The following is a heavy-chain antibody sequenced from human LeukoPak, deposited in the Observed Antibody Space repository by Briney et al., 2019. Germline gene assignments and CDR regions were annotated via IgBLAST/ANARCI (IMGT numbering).Heavy chain of an antibody. D-gene: IGHD3-9*01. Sequence: SETLSLTCTVSGGSISSYYWSWIRQPAGKGLEWIGRIYTSGSNNYNPSLKSRVTMPVDTSKNQFSLKLNSVTAADTAVYYCARDYDVLTAYPPTQLFDPWGQGTLVTVSS. CDR3: ARDYDVLTAYPPTQLFDP. V-gene: IGHV4-4*07. CDR1: GGSISSYY. CDR2: IYTSGSN. J-gene: IGHJ5*02.